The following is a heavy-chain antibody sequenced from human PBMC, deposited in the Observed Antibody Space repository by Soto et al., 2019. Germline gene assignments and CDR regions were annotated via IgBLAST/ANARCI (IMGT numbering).Heavy chain of an antibody. CDR3: AKGEAIAVAGAHFDY. J-gene: IGHJ4*02. CDR2: ISWNSGSI. D-gene: IGHD6-19*01. V-gene: IGHV3-9*01. Sequence: EVQLVESGGGLVQPGRSLRLSCAASGFTFDDYAMHWVRQAPGKGLEWVSGISWNSGSIGYADSVKGRFTISRDNAKNSLYLQMNSLRAEDTALYYCAKGEAIAVAGAHFDYWGQGTLVTVSS. CDR1: GFTFDDYA.